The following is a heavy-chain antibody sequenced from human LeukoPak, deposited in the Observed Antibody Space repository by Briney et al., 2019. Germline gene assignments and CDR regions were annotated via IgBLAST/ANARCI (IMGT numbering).Heavy chain of an antibody. V-gene: IGHV3-30*18. J-gene: IGHJ5*02. D-gene: IGHD5-12*01. CDR2: ISYDGSNK. CDR3: AKDTEGGYSGHDGFDP. Sequence: GRSLRLSCAASGFTFSSYGMQWVRQAPGKGREWGAVISYDGSNKYYADSGKGGFTIARDNTKNTLYLQMNSLRAEDTAVYYCAKDTEGGYSGHDGFDPWGQGTLVTVSS. CDR1: GFTFSSYG.